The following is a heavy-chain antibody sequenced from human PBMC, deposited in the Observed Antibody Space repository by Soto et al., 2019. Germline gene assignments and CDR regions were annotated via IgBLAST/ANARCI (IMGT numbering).Heavy chain of an antibody. J-gene: IGHJ4*02. V-gene: IGHV4-31*03. Sequence: YQTLCRPCTVARASISSGGCFLNWVRQRPGDVPERIGYIYYRGNIYYSPSLRSRVTISVDTYKNQLSLKMSSVTAADTAVYSCARGWVQSQYSESCGEGTLVTVX. CDR1: RASISSGGCF. CDR3: ARGWVQSQYSES. CDR2: IYYRGNI. D-gene: IGHD1-26*01.